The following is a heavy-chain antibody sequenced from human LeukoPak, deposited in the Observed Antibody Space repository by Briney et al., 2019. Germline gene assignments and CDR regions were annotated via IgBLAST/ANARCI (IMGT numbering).Heavy chain of an antibody. Sequence: SETLSLTCSVSGGSISSGSYYWSWIRQPAGKGLEWIGRIYPSGSTNYNPSLKSRLTMSVDTSKNQFSLRLSSVTAADTAVYYCARGGPIAARPFDYWGQGTLVTVSS. CDR2: IYPSGST. V-gene: IGHV4-61*02. J-gene: IGHJ4*02. CDR1: GGSISSGSYY. D-gene: IGHD6-6*01. CDR3: ARGGPIAARPFDY.